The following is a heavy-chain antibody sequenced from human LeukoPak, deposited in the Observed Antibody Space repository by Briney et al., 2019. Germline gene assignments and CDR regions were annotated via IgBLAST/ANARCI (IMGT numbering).Heavy chain of an antibody. V-gene: IGHV3-48*01. CDR1: GFTFSTYS. CDR3: ARDSPPDI. Sequence: GGSLRPSCAASGFTFSTYSMNWVRQAPGKGLEWVSYISSSSSTIYYADSVKGRFTISRDNAKNSLYLRMNSLRAEDTAVYYCARDSPPDIWGQGTMVTVSS. CDR2: ISSSSSTI. J-gene: IGHJ3*02.